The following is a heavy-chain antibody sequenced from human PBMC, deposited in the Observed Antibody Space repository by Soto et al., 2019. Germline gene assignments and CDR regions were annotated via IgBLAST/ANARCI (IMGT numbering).Heavy chain of an antibody. CDR3: ARHYGDYSPEYFQH. D-gene: IGHD4-17*01. V-gene: IGHV4-59*01. CDR2: IYYSGST. Sequence: SETLSLTCTFSGGSISSYYWSLIRQPPGKGLEWIGYIYYSGSTNYNPSLKSRVTISVDTSKNQFSLKLSSVTAADTAVYYCARHYGDYSPEYFQHWGQGTLVTVSS. CDR1: GGSISSYY. J-gene: IGHJ1*01.